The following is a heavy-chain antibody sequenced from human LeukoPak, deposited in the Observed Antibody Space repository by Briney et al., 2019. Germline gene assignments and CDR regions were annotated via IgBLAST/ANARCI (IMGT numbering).Heavy chain of an antibody. J-gene: IGHJ4*02. Sequence: SETLSLTCTVSGGSISSSSYYWVWMRQPPGKGLEWIGSIYYSGSTYYNPSLKSRLTISVDTSKNQFSLRLNSVTAADTAVYYCARHTSMVRGVMKYYFDYWGQGTLATVSS. D-gene: IGHD3-10*01. CDR3: ARHTSMVRGVMKYYFDY. CDR1: GGSISSSSYY. CDR2: IYYSGST. V-gene: IGHV4-39*01.